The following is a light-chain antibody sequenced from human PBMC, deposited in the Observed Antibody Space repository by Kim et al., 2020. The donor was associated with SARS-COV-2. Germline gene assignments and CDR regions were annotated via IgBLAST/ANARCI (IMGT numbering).Light chain of an antibody. CDR1: NIVTRN. V-gene: IGLV3-9*01. CDR2: RDT. Sequence: SVALGQTARITCGGNNIVTRNVLWYQQKPGQAPVLVMYRDTNRPSGIPERFSGSNSGNTATLTISRAQAGDEADYYCQVWDSSTWVFGGGTQLTVL. J-gene: IGLJ3*02. CDR3: QVWDSSTWV.